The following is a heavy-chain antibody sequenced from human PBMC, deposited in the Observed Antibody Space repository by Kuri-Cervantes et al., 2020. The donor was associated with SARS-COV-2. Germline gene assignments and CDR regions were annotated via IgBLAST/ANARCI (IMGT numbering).Heavy chain of an antibody. D-gene: IGHD1-26*01. Sequence: SETLSLTCAVYGGSFSGYYWSWIRQPPGKGLEWIGEINHSGSTNYNPSLKSRVTISVDTSKNQFSLKLSSVTAADTAVYYCARATAGGELHAFDIWGQGTMVTVSS. J-gene: IGHJ3*02. CDR1: GGSFSGYY. CDR3: ARATAGGELHAFDI. CDR2: INHSGST. V-gene: IGHV4-34*01.